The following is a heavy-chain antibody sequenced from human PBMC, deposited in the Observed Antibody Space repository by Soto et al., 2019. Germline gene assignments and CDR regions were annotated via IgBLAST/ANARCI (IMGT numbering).Heavy chain of an antibody. CDR2: TSPYIGDT. J-gene: IGHJ6*03. CDR3: ARALSMAQYYYYMDV. CDR1: GYTFPTNG. Sequence: QVQLVQSGPEVKKPGASVKFSCKASGYTFPTNGIGWVRQALGQGLGWMGRTSPYIGDTHYAERFQGRLTVTTDTSATSAYMELRTLSSDDRAVYFCARALSMAQYYYYMDVWGKGTTVTVSS. V-gene: IGHV1-18*01.